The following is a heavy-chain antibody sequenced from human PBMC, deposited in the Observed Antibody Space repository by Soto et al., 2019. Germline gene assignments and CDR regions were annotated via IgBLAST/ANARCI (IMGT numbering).Heavy chain of an antibody. V-gene: IGHV1-69*05. J-gene: IGHJ4*02. D-gene: IGHD6-13*01. CDR3: ATGYGSSWYYFDH. Sequence: QVQLVQSGAEVKKPGSSVKVSCKASGGTFSSLGINWVRQAPGQGLEWVGGIIPIIGSTNTTQKFQGRVTIRLDESTATAYLELSGLRFDDTAVYYCATGYGSSWYYFDHWGQGTLVTVSS. CDR2: IIPIIGST. CDR1: GGTFSSLG.